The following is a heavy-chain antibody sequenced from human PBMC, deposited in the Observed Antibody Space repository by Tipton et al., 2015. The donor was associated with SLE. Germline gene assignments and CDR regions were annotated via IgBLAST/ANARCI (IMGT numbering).Heavy chain of an antibody. J-gene: IGHJ6*03. CDR1: GVSVSSGSFY. Sequence: TLSLTCSVSGVSVSSGSFYWGWIRQPPGKGLEWIGNLYFGGNIDYNPSLMSRVTISADASKNQFSLKLSSVTAADTAVYYCARVLRFLEWSRGDYSFSYMDVWGKGTTVTVSS. CDR2: LYFGGNI. CDR3: ARVLRFLEWSRGDYSFSYMDV. V-gene: IGHV4-39*07. D-gene: IGHD3-3*01.